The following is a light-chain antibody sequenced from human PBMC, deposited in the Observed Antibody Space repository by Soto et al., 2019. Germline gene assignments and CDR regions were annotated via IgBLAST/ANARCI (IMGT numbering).Light chain of an antibody. CDR1: QAISNY. CDR2: AAS. CDR3: LQDYNYPIT. V-gene: IGKV1-6*01. J-gene: IGKJ5*01. Sequence: IQMTQSPSFLSASVGARVTITCRASQAISNYLGWYQQKPGKAPKLLIYAASSLQSGVPSRFSGSGSGTDFTLTISSLQPEDFATYYCLQDYNYPITFGQGTRLEIK.